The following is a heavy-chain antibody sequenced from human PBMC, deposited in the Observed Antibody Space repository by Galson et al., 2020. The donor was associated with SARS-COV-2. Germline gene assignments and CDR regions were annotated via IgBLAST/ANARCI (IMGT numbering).Heavy chain of an antibody. CDR3: ARQTAVAFGWFHS. V-gene: IGHV3-23*01. Sequence: GGSLRLSCAASGITFASHGMHWVRQAPGKGLEWVSGIIGSGTSTYYADSVKGRFTISRDNSQNIVSLQMNSLRAEDTAVYFCARQTAVAFGWFHSWGQGTLVTVSA. D-gene: IGHD6-13*01. CDR2: IIGSGTST. J-gene: IGHJ5*01. CDR1: GITFASHG.